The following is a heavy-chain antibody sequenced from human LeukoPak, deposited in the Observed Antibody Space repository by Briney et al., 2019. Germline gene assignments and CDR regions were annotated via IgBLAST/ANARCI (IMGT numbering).Heavy chain of an antibody. CDR3: ARLVPDWLPWSYYYYYYMDV. D-gene: IGHD3/OR15-3a*01. CDR1: GGSISSSSYY. Sequence: SETLSLTCTVSGGSISSSSYYWGWIRQPPGKGLEWIGSIYYSGSTYYNPSLKSRVTISVDTSKNQFSLKLSSVTAADTAVYYCARLVPDWLPWSYYYYYYMDVWGKGTTVTISS. CDR2: IYYSGST. J-gene: IGHJ6*03. V-gene: IGHV4-39*01.